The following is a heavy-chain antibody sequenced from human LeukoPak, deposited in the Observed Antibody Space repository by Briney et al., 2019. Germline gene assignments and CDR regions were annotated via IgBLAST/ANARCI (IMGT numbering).Heavy chain of an antibody. D-gene: IGHD6-25*01. J-gene: IGHJ3*02. V-gene: IGHV1-2*02. CDR2: INPNSGGT. CDR1: RYTFTGSS. Sequence: GASVKVSCKASRYTFTGSSMHWVRQAPGHGLEWMGWINPNSGGTNYAQKFQGRVTMTRDTSISTAYMELNRLRSDDTAVYYCATYPPKTIAALVGGDDVFDTWGQGTMATVSS. CDR3: ATYPPKTIAALVGGDDVFDT.